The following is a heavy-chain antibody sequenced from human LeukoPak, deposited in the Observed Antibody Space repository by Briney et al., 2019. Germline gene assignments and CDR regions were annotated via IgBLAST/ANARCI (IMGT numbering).Heavy chain of an antibody. J-gene: IGHJ6*02. CDR3: ARVQYYDTIYGMDV. V-gene: IGHV3-33*01. Sequence: PGGSLRLSCAASGFTFSSYGMHWVRQAPGKGLEWVAVIWYDGSNKYYADSVKGRFTISRDNSKNTLYLQMNSLRAEDTAVYYYARVQYYDTIYGMDVWGQGTTVTVSS. D-gene: IGHD3-9*01. CDR2: IWYDGSNK. CDR1: GFTFSSYG.